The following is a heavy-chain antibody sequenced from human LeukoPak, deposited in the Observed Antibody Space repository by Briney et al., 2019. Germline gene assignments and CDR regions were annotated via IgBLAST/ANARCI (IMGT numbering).Heavy chain of an antibody. V-gene: IGHV1-18*01. D-gene: IGHD3-22*01. CDR2: IATHTGNT. CDR1: GYSFTTYG. Sequence: ASVKVSCKASGYSFTTYGISWVRQAPGQGLEWLGWIATHTGNTRSAQNLQDRVTLTTDTSTSTAYMELRSLRSDDTAVYYRATTSNYFHNSGPGVFWGQGTLVTVSS. J-gene: IGHJ4*02. CDR3: ATTSNYFHNSGPGVF.